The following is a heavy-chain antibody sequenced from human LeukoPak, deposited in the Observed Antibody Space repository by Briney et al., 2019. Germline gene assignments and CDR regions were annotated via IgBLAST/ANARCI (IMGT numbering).Heavy chain of an antibody. CDR1: GYSISSGYY. J-gene: IGHJ4*02. CDR2: IYHSGTT. V-gene: IGHV4-38-2*01. CDR3: AWKYYYDSSGYFYVDQ. D-gene: IGHD3-22*01. Sequence: PSETLSLTCAVSGYSISSGYYWGWIRQSPEKGLEWMGSIYHSGTTYYNPSLKSRVTISIGTSKNKFSLNLNSVTAADTAVYYCAWKYYYDSSGYFYVDQWGQGILVTVSS.